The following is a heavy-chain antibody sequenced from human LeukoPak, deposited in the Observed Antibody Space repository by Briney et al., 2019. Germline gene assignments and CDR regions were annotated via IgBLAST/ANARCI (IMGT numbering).Heavy chain of an antibody. D-gene: IGHD1-26*01. CDR1: GFTFSSYS. J-gene: IGHJ4*02. V-gene: IGHV3-21*01. CDR3: ARDKASGSYSFDY. CDR2: ISSSSSYI. Sequence: GGSLRPSCAAPGFTFSSYSMNWVRQAPGKGLEWVSSISSSSSYIYYADSVKGRFTISRDNAKNSLYLQMNSLRAEDTAVYYCARDKASGSYSFDYWGQGTLVTVSS.